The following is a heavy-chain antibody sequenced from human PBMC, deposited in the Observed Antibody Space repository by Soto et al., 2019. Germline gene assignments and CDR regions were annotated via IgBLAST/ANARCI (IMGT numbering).Heavy chain of an antibody. V-gene: IGHV1-24*01. CDR1: GYTLTELS. CDR2: FDPEDGET. J-gene: IGHJ4*02. Sequence: GASVKVSCKVSGYTLTELSMHWVRQAPGKGLEWMGGFDPEDGETIYAQKFQGRVTMTEGTSTDTAYMELSSLRSEDTAVYYCATVGSSGWYADYWGQGTLVTVSS. D-gene: IGHD6-19*01. CDR3: ATVGSSGWYADY.